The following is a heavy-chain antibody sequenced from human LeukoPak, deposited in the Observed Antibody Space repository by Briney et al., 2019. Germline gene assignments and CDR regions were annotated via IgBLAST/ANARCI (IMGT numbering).Heavy chain of an antibody. Sequence: GGSLRLSCAASGFTFDDYAMHWIRQAPGKGLEWVSGISWNSGSIGYADSVEGRFTISRDNAKNSLYLQMNSLRAEDTALYYCAKDIWGYDILTGYRGYFDLWGRGTLVTVSS. D-gene: IGHD3-9*01. CDR2: ISWNSGSI. CDR1: GFTFDDYA. CDR3: AKDIWGYDILTGYRGYFDL. J-gene: IGHJ2*01. V-gene: IGHV3-9*01.